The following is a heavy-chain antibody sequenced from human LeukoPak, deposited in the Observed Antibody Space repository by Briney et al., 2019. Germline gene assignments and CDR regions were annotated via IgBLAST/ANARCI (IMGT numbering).Heavy chain of an antibody. D-gene: IGHD1-26*01. J-gene: IGHJ4*02. CDR3: TRLRIVGAIYYFDY. Sequence: GGSLRLSCAASGFTFSGPAMHWVRQASGKGLEWVGRIRSKANSYATAYAASVKGRFTISRDDSKNTAYLQMNSLKTEDTAVYYCTRLRIVGAIYYFDYWGQGTLVTVSS. CDR2: IRSKANSYAT. CDR1: GFTFSGPA. V-gene: IGHV3-73*01.